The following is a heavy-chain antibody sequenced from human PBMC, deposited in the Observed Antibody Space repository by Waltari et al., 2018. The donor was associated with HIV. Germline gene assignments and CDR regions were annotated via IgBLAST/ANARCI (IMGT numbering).Heavy chain of an antibody. CDR1: VGPISSYY. CDR3: ARVGDFSGYYYYGMDV. CDR2: IYYSGST. Sequence: QVQLQESGPGLVKPSETLSLTCTVSVGPISSYYWSWIRQPPGKGLEWIGYIYYSGSTNCNPSPKSRVTRSVDTSKNQFDLKLSSVTAADTAVYYCARVGDFSGYYYYGMDVWGQGTTVTVSS. V-gene: IGHV4-59*01. D-gene: IGHD3-3*01. J-gene: IGHJ6*02.